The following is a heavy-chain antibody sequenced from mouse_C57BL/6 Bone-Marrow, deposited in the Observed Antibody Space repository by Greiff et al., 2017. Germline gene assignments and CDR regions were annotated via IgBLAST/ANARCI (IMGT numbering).Heavy chain of an antibody. CDR1: GYTFTDYE. V-gene: IGHV1-15*01. D-gene: IGHD2-4*01. Sequence: VQLKESGAELVRPGASVTLSCKASGYTFTDYEMHWVKQTPVHGLEWIGAIDPETGGTAYNQKFKGKAILTADKSSSTAYMELRSLTSEDSAVYYCTRWDYDAAYWGQGTLVTVSA. CDR2: IDPETGGT. CDR3: TRWDYDAAY. J-gene: IGHJ3*01.